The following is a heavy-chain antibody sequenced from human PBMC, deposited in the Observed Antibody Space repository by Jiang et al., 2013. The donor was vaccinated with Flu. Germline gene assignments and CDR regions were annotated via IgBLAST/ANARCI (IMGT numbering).Heavy chain of an antibody. J-gene: IGHJ3*02. CDR1: GGYINSYY. D-gene: IGHD2-2*01. Sequence: GLVKPSETLSLTCTVSGGYINSYYWSWIRQSPGRDWSGLGSIYYGGGPTXTPPSRVESPYPVDTSTNQFSLRLSSVTAADTAVYYCARSYAGNLVGALEIWGQGTMVTVSS. V-gene: IGHV4-59*03. CDR3: ARSYAGNLVGALEI. CDR2: IYYGGGP.